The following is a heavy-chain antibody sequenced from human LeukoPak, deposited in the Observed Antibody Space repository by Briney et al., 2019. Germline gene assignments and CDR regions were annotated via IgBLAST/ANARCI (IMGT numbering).Heavy chain of an antibody. J-gene: IGHJ4*02. CDR1: GFTFDDYT. CDR3: AKDYNAAGSGLLFDY. V-gene: IGHV3-43*01. D-gene: IGHD3-10*01. CDR2: MSWNGGST. Sequence: GGSLRLSCEASGFTFDDYTMHWVRQAPGKGLEWVSLMSWNGGSTYYADSVKGRFTISRDNSKNSLYLQMNSLRTEDTALYYCAKDYNAAGSGLLFDYWGQGTLVTVSS.